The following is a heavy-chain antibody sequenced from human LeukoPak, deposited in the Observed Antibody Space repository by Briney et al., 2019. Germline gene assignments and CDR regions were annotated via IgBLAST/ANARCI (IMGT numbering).Heavy chain of an antibody. CDR1: DGSISSGGYY. V-gene: IGHV4-30-2*01. Sequence: SQTLSLTCTVSDGSISSGGYYWSWIRQPPGKGLEWIGEINHSGSTNYNPSLKSRVTISVDTSKNQFSLKLSSVTAADTAVYYCASGSSTTLYYGMDVWGQGTTVTVSS. D-gene: IGHD2-2*01. CDR3: ASGSSTTLYYGMDV. J-gene: IGHJ6*02. CDR2: INHSGST.